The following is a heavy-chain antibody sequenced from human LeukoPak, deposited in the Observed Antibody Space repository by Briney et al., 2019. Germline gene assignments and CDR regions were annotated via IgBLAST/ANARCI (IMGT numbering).Heavy chain of an antibody. Sequence: PSETLSLTCSVSGGSISTYYWSWIRQLPGKGLEWIGYIYYSGSTNYNPSLKSRVTISVDTSKNQFSLKLSSVTAADTAVYYCARDRSAYCGGDCYSNWFDPWGQGTLVTVSS. CDR3: ARDRSAYCGGDCYSNWFDP. D-gene: IGHD2-21*02. CDR2: IYYSGST. CDR1: GGSISTYY. J-gene: IGHJ5*02. V-gene: IGHV4-59*01.